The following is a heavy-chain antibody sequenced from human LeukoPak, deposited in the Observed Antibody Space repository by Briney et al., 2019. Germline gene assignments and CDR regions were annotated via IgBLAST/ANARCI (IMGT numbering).Heavy chain of an antibody. CDR2: MNPNSGNT. Sequence: ASVKVSCKASGGTFSSYAISWVRQATGQGLEWMGWMNPNSGNTGYAQKFQGRVTMTRNTSISTAYMELSSLRSEDTAVYYCAKDREKSYSSSWYYFDYWGQGTLVTVSS. CDR3: AKDREKSYSSSWYYFDY. CDR1: GGTFSSYA. J-gene: IGHJ4*02. D-gene: IGHD6-13*01. V-gene: IGHV1-8*02.